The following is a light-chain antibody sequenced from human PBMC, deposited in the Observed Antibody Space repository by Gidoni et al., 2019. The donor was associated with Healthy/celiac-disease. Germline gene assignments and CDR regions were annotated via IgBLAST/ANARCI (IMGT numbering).Light chain of an antibody. V-gene: IGKV1-39*01. Sequence: DSQMTQSPSSLSASVGDRVTITCRASQSSSSYLNWYQQKPGKAPKLLIYTASNLQSGVPSNSSGSGSGAGVTLTISSLQPEDFSTYYCQQSYSTPCTFGQGTKLEIK. J-gene: IGKJ2*02. CDR1: QSSSSY. CDR3: QQSYSTPCT. CDR2: TAS.